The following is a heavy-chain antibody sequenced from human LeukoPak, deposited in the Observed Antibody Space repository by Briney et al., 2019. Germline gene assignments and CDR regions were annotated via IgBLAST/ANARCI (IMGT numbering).Heavy chain of an antibody. J-gene: IGHJ4*02. Sequence: PVKVSCKASGGTFSSYAISWVRQAPGQGLEWMGGIIPIFGTANYAQKLQGRVTITADESTSTAYMELSSLRSEDTAVYYCARDFSSWYERPHTGFDYWGQGTLVTVSS. V-gene: IGHV1-69*13. CDR1: GGTFSSYA. D-gene: IGHD6-13*01. CDR3: ARDFSSWYERPHTGFDY. CDR2: IIPIFGTA.